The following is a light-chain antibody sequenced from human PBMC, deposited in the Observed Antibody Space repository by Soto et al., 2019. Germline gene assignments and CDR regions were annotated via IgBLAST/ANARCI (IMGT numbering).Light chain of an antibody. V-gene: IGKV3-11*01. CDR2: GDS. CDR1: QRISNS. CDR3: LHRNNWPPRFT. J-gene: IGKJ3*01. Sequence: EVVLTQSPATLSLSPGERATLSYGASQRISNSLAWYQQKPGQAPRLLIYGDSNRAAGIPARFSGSGSKTDFTLTISGLEPEDFAVYYCLHRNNWPPRFTFGPGTAVEIK.